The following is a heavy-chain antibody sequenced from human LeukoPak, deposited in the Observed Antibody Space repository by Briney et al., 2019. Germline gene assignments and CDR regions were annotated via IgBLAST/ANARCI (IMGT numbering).Heavy chain of an antibody. D-gene: IGHD6-13*01. CDR1: GGSVRGYY. V-gene: IGHV4-34*01. CDR2: INHSGST. Sequence: PSETLSLTCVVYGGSVRGYYWSWIRQPPGKGLEWIGEINHSGSTNYNPSLKSRVTISVDTSKNQFSLKLSSVTAADTAVYYCARGRSWYGGVWFDPWGQGTLVTDSS. J-gene: IGHJ5*02. CDR3: ARGRSWYGGVWFDP.